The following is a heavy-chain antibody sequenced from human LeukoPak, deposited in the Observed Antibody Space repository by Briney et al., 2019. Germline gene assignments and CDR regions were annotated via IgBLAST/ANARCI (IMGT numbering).Heavy chain of an antibody. D-gene: IGHD3-22*01. Sequence: SVKVSCKASGFTFTSSAMQWVRQARGQRLEWIGWIVVGSGNTNYAQKFQERVTITRDMSTSTAYMELSSLRSEDTAVYYCAAGYYYDSSGYFPPLWWGQGTLVTVSS. CDR1: GFTFTSSA. J-gene: IGHJ4*02. CDR2: IVVGSGNT. CDR3: AAGYYYDSSGYFPPLW. V-gene: IGHV1-58*02.